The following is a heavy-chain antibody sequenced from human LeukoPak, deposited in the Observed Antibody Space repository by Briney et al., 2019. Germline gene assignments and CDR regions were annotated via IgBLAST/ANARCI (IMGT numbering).Heavy chain of an antibody. V-gene: IGHV1-18*04. CDR1: GYTFTGYY. CDR2: ISAYNGNT. J-gene: IGHJ4*02. Sequence: ASVKVSCKASGYTFTGYYMHWVRQAPGQGLEWMGWISAYNGNTNYAQKLQGRVTMTTDTSTSTAYMELRSPRSDDTAVYYCARGKSSIPADYWGQGTLVTVSS. CDR3: ARGKSSIPADY.